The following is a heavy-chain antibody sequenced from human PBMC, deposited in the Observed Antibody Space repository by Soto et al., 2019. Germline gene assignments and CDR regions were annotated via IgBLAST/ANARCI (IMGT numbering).Heavy chain of an antibody. V-gene: IGHV1-18*01. CDR1: GYTFTSYG. Sequence: ASVKVSCKASGYTFTSYGISWVRQAPGQGLEWMGWISAYNGNTNYAQKFQGRVTITADESTSTAYMELSSLRSEDTAVYYCARDLYDFWTGYEFDPRGQGTLVTVSS. CDR2: ISAYNGNT. J-gene: IGHJ5*02. D-gene: IGHD3-3*01. CDR3: ARDLYDFWTGYEFDP.